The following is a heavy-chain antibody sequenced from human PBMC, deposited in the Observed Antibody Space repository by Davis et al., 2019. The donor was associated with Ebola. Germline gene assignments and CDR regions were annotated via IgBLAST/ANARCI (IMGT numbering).Heavy chain of an antibody. J-gene: IGHJ6*02. V-gene: IGHV3-15*07. CDR1: GFTFSNAW. Sequence: GGSLRLSCAASGFTFSNAWMNWVRQAPGKGLEWVGRLNSKTDGGTTDYAAPVKGRFTISRDDSKNTLYLQMNSLKTEDTAVYYCTSWDCSSTSCYPNYYYYYGMDVWGQGTTVTVSS. D-gene: IGHD2-2*01. CDR3: TSWDCSSTSCYPNYYYYYGMDV. CDR2: LNSKTDGGTT.